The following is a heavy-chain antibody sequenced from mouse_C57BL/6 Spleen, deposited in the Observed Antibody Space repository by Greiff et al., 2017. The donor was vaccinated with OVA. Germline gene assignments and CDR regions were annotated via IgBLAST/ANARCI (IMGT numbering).Heavy chain of an antibody. D-gene: IGHD3-2*02. J-gene: IGHJ3*01. V-gene: IGHV1-50*01. CDR2: IDPSDSYT. Sequence: QVQLQQPGAELVKPGASVKLSCKASGYTFTSYWMQWVKQRPGQGLEWIGEIDPSDSYTNYNQKFKGQATLTVDTSSSTAYMQLSSLTSEDAAVYYCASSYSSGFAYWGQGTLVTVAA. CDR3: ASSYSSGFAY. CDR1: GYTFTSYW.